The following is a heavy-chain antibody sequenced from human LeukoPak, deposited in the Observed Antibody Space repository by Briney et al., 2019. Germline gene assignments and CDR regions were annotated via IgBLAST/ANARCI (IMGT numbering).Heavy chain of an antibody. CDR3: ARGGMVRDRRHFQFDH. V-gene: IGHV1-46*01. D-gene: IGHD3-10*01. J-gene: IGHJ4*02. CDR2: INPNGGST. CDR1: GYTFTSYS. Sequence: AASVKVSCKASGYTFTSYSIHWVRQAPGQGLEWMGIINPNGGSTIYAQKFQGRVTMIRNTSTSTVYMDLTSLRSEDTAVYYCARGGMVRDRRHFQFDHWGQGTLVTVSS.